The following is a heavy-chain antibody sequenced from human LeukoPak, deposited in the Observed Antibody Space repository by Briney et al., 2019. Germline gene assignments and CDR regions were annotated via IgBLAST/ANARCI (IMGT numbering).Heavy chain of an antibody. CDR1: GGPITSGGYY. D-gene: IGHD2-2*01. CDR2: IYYSGDT. CDR3: ARPSSVEAVAFDI. V-gene: IGHV4-31*11. Sequence: PSETLSLTCAVSGGPITSGGYYWTWIRQHPGKGLEWIGYIYYSGDTSYNPSLSSRVTISLDTSKNLFSLKLSSVTAADTAVYYCARPSSVEAVAFDIWGQGTMVTVSS. J-gene: IGHJ3*02.